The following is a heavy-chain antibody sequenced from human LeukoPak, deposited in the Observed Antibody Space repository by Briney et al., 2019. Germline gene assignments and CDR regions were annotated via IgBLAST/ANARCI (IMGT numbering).Heavy chain of an antibody. CDR2: INHSGST. Sequence: PSETLSLTCAVYGGSFSGYYWSWIRQPPGKGLEWIGEINHSGSTNYNPSLKSRVTISVDTSKNQFSLKLSSVTAADTAVYYCARLPVYGCWGRDVGGKGTTHSLPS. V-gene: IGHV4-34*01. D-gene: IGHD3-16*01. J-gene: IGHJ6*04. CDR3: ARLPVYGCWGRDV. CDR1: GGSFSGYY.